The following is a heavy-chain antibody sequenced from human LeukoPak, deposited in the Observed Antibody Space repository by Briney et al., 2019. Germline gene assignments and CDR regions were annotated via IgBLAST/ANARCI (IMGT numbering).Heavy chain of an antibody. CDR2: ISSSSSYI. Sequence: PGGSLRLSCAASGFTFSSYSMNWVRQAPGKGLEWVSSISSSSSYIYYADSVKGRFTISRDNAKNSLYLQMNSLRAEDTTVYYCARDTYYDILTGRSRAFDLWGRGTLVTVSS. CDR1: GFTFSSYS. J-gene: IGHJ2*01. D-gene: IGHD3-9*01. CDR3: ARDTYYDILTGRSRAFDL. V-gene: IGHV3-21*01.